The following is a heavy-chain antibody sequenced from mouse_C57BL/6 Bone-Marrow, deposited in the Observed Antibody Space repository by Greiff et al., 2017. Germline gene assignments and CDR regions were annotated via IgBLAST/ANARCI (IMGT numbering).Heavy chain of an antibody. D-gene: IGHD1-1*01. V-gene: IGHV5-15*04. CDR3: ARHSSLLRYRYFDV. Sequence: EVKLEESGGGLVQPGGSLKLSCAASGFTFSDYGMAWVRQAPRKGPEWVAFISNLAYSIYYADTVTGRFTISRENAKNTLYLEMSSLRSEDTAMYYCARHSSLLRYRYFDVWGTGTTVTVSS. CDR2: ISNLAYSI. CDR1: GFTFSDYG. J-gene: IGHJ1*03.